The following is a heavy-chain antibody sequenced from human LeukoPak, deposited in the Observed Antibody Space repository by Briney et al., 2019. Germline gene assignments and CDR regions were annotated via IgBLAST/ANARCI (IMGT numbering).Heavy chain of an antibody. CDR1: GGSISTYY. Sequence: SDTLSLTCTVSGGSISTYYWSWIRQSPGKGLEWIGDVYHSGSTNYNPSLKSRVTIPVDTSKNQFSLKLTSVTAADTAVYYCARVTPSFAHNWFDPWGQGTLVTVSS. CDR2: VYHSGST. V-gene: IGHV4-59*08. D-gene: IGHD2-21*02. CDR3: ARVTPSFAHNWFDP. J-gene: IGHJ5*02.